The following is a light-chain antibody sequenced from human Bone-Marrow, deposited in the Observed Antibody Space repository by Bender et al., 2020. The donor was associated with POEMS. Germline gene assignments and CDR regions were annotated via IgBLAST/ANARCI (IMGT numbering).Light chain of an antibody. CDR3: VAWDDTLNGWV. CDR2: EVT. J-gene: IGLJ2*01. V-gene: IGLV2-8*01. Sequence: QSALTQPPSASGSPGQSVTISCTGTSSDVGGYNYVSWYQQHPGKAPKVLIYEVTKRPSGVPDRFSGSKSANTASLTVSGLQAEDEADYYCVAWDDTLNGWVFGGGTKLTVL. CDR1: SSDVGGYNY.